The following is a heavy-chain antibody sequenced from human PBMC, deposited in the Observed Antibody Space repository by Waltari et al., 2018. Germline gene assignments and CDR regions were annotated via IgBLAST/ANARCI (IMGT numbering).Heavy chain of an antibody. J-gene: IGHJ4*02. V-gene: IGHV4-59*01. CDR2: IYYGGST. CDR1: GGSISSYY. CDR3: ARVGYSSSYFDC. Sequence: QVQLQESGPGLVKPSETLSLTCTVSGGSISSYYWSWIRQPPGKGLGWLGYIYYGGSTNYNPSRKSRVTISVDTSKNGFSRKLSSVTAADTAVYYCARVGYSSSYFDCWGQGTLVTVSS. D-gene: IGHD6-6*01.